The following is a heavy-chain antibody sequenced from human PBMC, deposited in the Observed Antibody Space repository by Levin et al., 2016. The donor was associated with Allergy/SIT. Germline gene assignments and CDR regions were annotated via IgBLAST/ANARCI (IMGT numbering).Heavy chain of an antibody. V-gene: IGHV3-48*03. CDR1: GFTFNTYE. CDR2: ISSGSGSI. CDR3: ARGGNNWNYRSYFDY. D-gene: IGHD1-7*01. J-gene: IGHJ4*02. Sequence: GESLKISCEASGFTFNTYEMNWVRQAPGKGLEWVSYISSGSGSIYYADSVKGRFTISRDNAKNSLYLQMNSLRVEDTAVYYCARGGNNWNYRSYFDYWGQGTLVTVSS.